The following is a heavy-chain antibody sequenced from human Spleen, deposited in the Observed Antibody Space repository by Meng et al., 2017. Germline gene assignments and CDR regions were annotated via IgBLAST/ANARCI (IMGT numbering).Heavy chain of an antibody. J-gene: IGHJ2*01. CDR3: VFDSSGDWYFDL. CDR1: GGSVSRYY. Sequence: QVPLQQWVAGLLKPSETLSLTCAVNGGSVSRYYLSWIRQPPGKGLEWIGEINHSGSTNFNPSLKSRVTIPVDTSKNQFSLKLSSVTAADTAVYYCVFDSSGDWYFDLWGRGTLVTVSS. V-gene: IGHV4-34*01. CDR2: INHSGST. D-gene: IGHD3-22*01.